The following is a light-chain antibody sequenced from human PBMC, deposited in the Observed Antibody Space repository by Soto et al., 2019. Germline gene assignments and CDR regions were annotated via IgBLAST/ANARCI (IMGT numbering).Light chain of an antibody. CDR2: GAS. CDR1: QSVSSSY. V-gene: IGKV3-20*01. CDR3: QQYGSSPPRT. Sequence: EIVLTQSPGTLSLSPGERATLSCRASQSVSSSYLAWYQQKPGQAPRLLIYGASSRATGIPDRFSGSGSGTDFTITISRLEPEDFAVYYCQQYGSSPPRTLGHGTKVEIK. J-gene: IGKJ1*01.